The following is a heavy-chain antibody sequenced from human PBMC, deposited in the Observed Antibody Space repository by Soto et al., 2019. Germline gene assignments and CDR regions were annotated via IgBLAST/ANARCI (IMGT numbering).Heavy chain of an antibody. V-gene: IGHV3-23*01. D-gene: IGHD2-8*01. CDR2: ISGGGSTT. J-gene: IGHJ4*02. Sequence: PWGSLRLSCAASGFDFSKFAINLFRHAPFQGLEWVSAISGGGSTTYYADSVKGRFTISRDNSRNTVHLQIDSLRAEDTAIYYCAKELEIVLMVHAASDSWGQGIPVTVSS. CDR3: AKELEIVLMVHAASDS. CDR1: GFDFSKFA.